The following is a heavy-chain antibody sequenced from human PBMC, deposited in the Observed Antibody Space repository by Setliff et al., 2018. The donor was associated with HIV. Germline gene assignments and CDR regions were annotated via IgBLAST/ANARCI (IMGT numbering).Heavy chain of an antibody. CDR2: IYYSGST. CDR3: ERAASSTWAYYFYMDV. Sequence: SETLSLTCTVSGGSISSSNYYWGWIRQPPGKGLEWIGSIYYSGSTYYNPSLKSRVTVSLGTSKNQFSLKLSSVTSLLLEDTAVYYCERAASSTWAYYFYMDVWGRGTTVTVSS. D-gene: IGHD6-13*01. V-gene: IGHV4-39*07. J-gene: IGHJ6*03. CDR1: GGSISSSNYY.